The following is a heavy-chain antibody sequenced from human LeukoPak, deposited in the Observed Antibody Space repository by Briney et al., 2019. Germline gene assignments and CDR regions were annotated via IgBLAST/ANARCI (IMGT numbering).Heavy chain of an antibody. CDR2: INHSGST. CDR3: ARDYYDSSGYYMAY. J-gene: IGHJ4*02. CDR1: GGSFSGYY. V-gene: IGHV4-34*01. D-gene: IGHD3-22*01. Sequence: PSETLSLTCAVYGGSFSGYYWSWTRQPPGKGLEWIGEINHSGSTNYNPSLKSRVTISVDTSKNQFSLKLSSVTAADTAVYYCARDYYDSSGYYMAYWGQGTLVTVSS.